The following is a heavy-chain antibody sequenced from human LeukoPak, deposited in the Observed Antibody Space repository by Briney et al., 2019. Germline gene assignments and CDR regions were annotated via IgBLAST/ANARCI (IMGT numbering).Heavy chain of an antibody. Sequence: PGGSLRLSCAASGFTFSSYGMHWVRQAPGKGLEWVAVISYDGSNKYYADSVKGRFTISRDNSKNTLYLQMNSLRAEDTAVYYCANAPEGSWDYVWGSYPDYWGQGTLVTVSS. CDR3: ANAPEGSWDYVWGSYPDY. CDR2: ISYDGSNK. V-gene: IGHV3-30*18. J-gene: IGHJ4*02. CDR1: GFTFSSYG. D-gene: IGHD3-16*02.